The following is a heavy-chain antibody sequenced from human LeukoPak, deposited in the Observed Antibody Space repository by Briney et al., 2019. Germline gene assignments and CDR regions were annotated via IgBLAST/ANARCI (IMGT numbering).Heavy chain of an antibody. V-gene: IGHV3-30*18. Sequence: GGSLRLSCAASGFTFSSYGMHWVRQAPGKGLEWVAHISSDASYDHYVDSVKGRFTISRDNSKNTLYLQVDSVRGEDTAVHYCAEGGNSSINYWGQGTLVTVSS. J-gene: IGHJ4*02. D-gene: IGHD4-11*01. CDR2: ISSDASYD. CDR3: AEGGNSSINY. CDR1: GFTFSSYG.